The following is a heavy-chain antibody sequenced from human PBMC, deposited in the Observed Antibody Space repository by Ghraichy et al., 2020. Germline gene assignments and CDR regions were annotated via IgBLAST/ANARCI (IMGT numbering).Heavy chain of an antibody. CDR3: AKFDGYNVLDQ. Sequence: GGSLRLSCKASGFTFSSYPINWVRQAPGKGLEWVSAIIASGSTSYYADSVKGRLTISRDNSKNTLYLQMNSLRAEDTALYYCAKFDGYNVLDQWGQGTLVTVSS. D-gene: IGHD5-24*01. J-gene: IGHJ4*02. V-gene: IGHV3-23*01. CDR2: IIASGSTS. CDR1: GFTFSSYP.